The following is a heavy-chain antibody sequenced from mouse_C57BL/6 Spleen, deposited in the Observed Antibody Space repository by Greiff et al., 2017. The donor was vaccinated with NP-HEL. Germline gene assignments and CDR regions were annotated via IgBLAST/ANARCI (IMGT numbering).Heavy chain of an antibody. CDR1: GYTFTSYW. CDR3: ARGDYGSGRFAY. V-gene: IGHV1-59*01. D-gene: IGHD1-1*01. CDR2: IDPSDSYT. J-gene: IGHJ3*01. Sequence: QVQLQQPGAELVRPGTSVKLSCKASGYTFTSYWMHWVKQRPGQGLEWIGVIDPSDSYTNYNQKFKGKATLTVDTSSSTAYMQLSSLTSEDSAVYYCARGDYGSGRFAYWGQGTLVTVSA.